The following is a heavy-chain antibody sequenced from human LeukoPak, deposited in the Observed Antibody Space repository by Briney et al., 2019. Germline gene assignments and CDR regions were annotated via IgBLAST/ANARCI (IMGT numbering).Heavy chain of an antibody. Sequence: PGGSLRLSCAASGFTVSSNHMSWVRQAPGKGLEWVSVIYSGGSTYYADSVKGRFTISRDNAKNTLYLQMNSLRAEDTAVYYCARDAGYSSSWYDYWGQGTLVTVSS. V-gene: IGHV3-53*01. CDR1: GFTVSSNH. J-gene: IGHJ4*02. CDR2: IYSGGST. CDR3: ARDAGYSSSWYDY. D-gene: IGHD6-13*01.